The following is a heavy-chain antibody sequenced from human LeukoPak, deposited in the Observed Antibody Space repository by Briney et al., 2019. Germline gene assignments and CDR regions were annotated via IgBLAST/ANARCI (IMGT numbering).Heavy chain of an antibody. V-gene: IGHV3-23*01. CDR3: ASPDPVGARGMLAFDI. Sequence: GGSLRLSCAASGFTFSSYGMSWVRQAPGKGLEWVSAISGSGGRTYYADSVKGRFTISRDNSKNTLYPQMNSLRAEDTAVYYCASPDPVGARGMLAFDIWGQGTMVTVSS. CDR2: ISGSGGRT. CDR1: GFTFSSYG. D-gene: IGHD1-26*01. J-gene: IGHJ3*02.